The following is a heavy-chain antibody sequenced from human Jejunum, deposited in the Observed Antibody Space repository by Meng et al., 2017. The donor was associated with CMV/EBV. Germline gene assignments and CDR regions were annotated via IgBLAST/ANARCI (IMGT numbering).Heavy chain of an antibody. V-gene: IGHV4-4*07. J-gene: IGHJ4*02. D-gene: IGHD6-19*01. CDR3: ARHEVVGTAIFDY. CDR2: IYSSGTT. CDR1: GGSISNYY. Sequence: QGQLQESGPGLVKPSETLSLPCTVSGGSISNYYWSWIRQPAGKGLEYIGRIYSSGTTKYNPSLNSRVTMSVDTSKNQFSLKVRSVTAADTAVYLCARHEVVGTAIFDYWGQGTLVTVSS.